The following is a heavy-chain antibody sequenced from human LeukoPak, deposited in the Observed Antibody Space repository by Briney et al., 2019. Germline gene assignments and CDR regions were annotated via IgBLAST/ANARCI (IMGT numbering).Heavy chain of an antibody. J-gene: IGHJ4*02. D-gene: IGHD3-3*01. V-gene: IGHV4-39*02. CDR2: ISSSGNT. CDR1: GGSTSGGNYY. Sequence: KPSETLSLTCIVSGGSTSGGNYYWGWIRQPPGKGLEWIGGISSSGNTYYNPSLKSRITISIDTSKNHFSLKLSSVTAADTAVYYCARLGAGPTYYDFWSGYSSFYFDYWGQGTLVTVSS. CDR3: ARLGAGPTYYDFWSGYSSFYFDY.